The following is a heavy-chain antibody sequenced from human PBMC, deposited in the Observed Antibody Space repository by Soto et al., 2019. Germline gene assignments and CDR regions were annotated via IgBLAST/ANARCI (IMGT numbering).Heavy chain of an antibody. CDR2: ISSSGGGT. D-gene: IGHD3-22*01. CDR1: GFSFSTYA. J-gene: IGHJ4*02. CDR3: AKDSVHNDSSGYYSILLDL. V-gene: IGHV3-23*01. Sequence: PGGSLRLSCAASGFSFSTYAMGWVRQAPGKGLEWVSAISSSGGGTYYVDSVKGRFTISRDNSRNTLYLQLNDLRAEDTAVYYCAKDSVHNDSSGYYSILLDLWGQGSLVTVSS.